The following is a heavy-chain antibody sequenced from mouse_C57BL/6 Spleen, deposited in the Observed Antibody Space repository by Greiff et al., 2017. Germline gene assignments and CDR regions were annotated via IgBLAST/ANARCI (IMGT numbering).Heavy chain of an antibody. CDR1: GYSFTGYY. Sequence: EVQLQQSGPELVKPGASVKISCKASGYSFTGYYMNWVKQSPEKSLEWIGEINPSTGGTTYNQKFKAKATLTVDKSSSTAYMQLKSLTSEDSAVYYCARNWDYCDYWGQGTTLTVSS. D-gene: IGHD4-1*01. V-gene: IGHV1-42*01. J-gene: IGHJ2*01. CDR3: ARNWDYCDY. CDR2: INPSTGGT.